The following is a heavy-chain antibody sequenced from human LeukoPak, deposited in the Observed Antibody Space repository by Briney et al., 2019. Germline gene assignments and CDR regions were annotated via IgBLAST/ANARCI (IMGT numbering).Heavy chain of an antibody. CDR1: GFTFSSYA. D-gene: IGHD4-11*01. CDR3: ARDHMTTVAVYYYYGMDV. CDR2: ISYDGSNK. Sequence: GGSLRLSCAASGFTFSSYAMHWVRQAPGKGLEWVAVISYDGSNKYYADSVKGRFTISRDNSKSTLYLQMNSLRAEDTAVYYCARDHMTTVAVYYYYGMDVWGQGTTVTVSS. J-gene: IGHJ6*02. V-gene: IGHV3-30-3*01.